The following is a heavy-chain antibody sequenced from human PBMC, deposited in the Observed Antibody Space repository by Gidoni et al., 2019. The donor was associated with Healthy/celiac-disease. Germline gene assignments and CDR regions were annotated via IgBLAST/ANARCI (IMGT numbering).Heavy chain of an antibody. Sequence: QLQLQESGPGLVKPSETLSLTCTVSGGSISSSSYYWGWIRQPPGKGLEWIGSIYYGGSTYYNPPLKSRVTISVDTSKNQFSLKLSSVTAADTAVYYCARRGIAVATLYWGQGTLVTVSS. CDR1: GGSISSSSYY. CDR2: IYYGGST. V-gene: IGHV4-39*01. J-gene: IGHJ4*02. CDR3: ARRGIAVATLY. D-gene: IGHD6-19*01.